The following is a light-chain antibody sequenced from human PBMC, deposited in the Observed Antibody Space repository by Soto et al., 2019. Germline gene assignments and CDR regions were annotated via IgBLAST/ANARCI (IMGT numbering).Light chain of an antibody. CDR3: QQYGSSLFT. Sequence: LTQSPSVLSASVGDTVTITCRASQALSNYLAWYQQKPGQAPRVLIYGTSIRASGVPERFSGGGSGTDFTLTITRLEPEDFAVYYCQQYGSSLFTFGPGTKVDFK. CDR1: QALSNY. V-gene: IGKV3-20*01. CDR2: GTS. J-gene: IGKJ3*01.